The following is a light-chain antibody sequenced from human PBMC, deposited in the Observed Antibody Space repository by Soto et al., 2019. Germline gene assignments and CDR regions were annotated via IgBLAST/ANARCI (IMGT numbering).Light chain of an antibody. Sequence: VVLTQSPGTVSLSPGDRATLSCRASQSVSNNLIAWYQHKPVQAPRLLIYAASSRATGIPDRFSGSGSGTDFTLTIIRLEPEDFAVYYCQLYGSTITLAFGQGTKVEFK. J-gene: IGKJ1*01. V-gene: IGKV3-20*01. CDR3: QLYGSTITLA. CDR1: QSVSNNL. CDR2: AAS.